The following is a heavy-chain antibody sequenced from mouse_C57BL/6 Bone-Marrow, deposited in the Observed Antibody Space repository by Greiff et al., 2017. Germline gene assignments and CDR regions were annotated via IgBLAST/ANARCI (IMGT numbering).Heavy chain of an antibody. CDR3: ARSKDVPGLFAY. V-gene: IGHV1-7*01. Sequence: QVQLQQSGAELAKPGASVKLSCKASGYTFTSYWMHWVKQRPGKGLEWIGYINPSSGYTNYNQKFKDKATLTEDKSSSTAYMQLSSLTYEDSADYYCARSKDVPGLFAYWGQGTLVTVSA. CDR1: GYTFTSYW. J-gene: IGHJ3*01. D-gene: IGHD3-2*02. CDR2: INPSSGYT.